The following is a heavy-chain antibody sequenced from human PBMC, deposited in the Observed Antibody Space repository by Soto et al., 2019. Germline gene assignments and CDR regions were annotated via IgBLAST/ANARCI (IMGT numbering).Heavy chain of an antibody. Sequence: PSETLSLTCTVSGGSISSGDYYWSWIRQPPGKGLEWIGYIYYSGSTYYNPSLKSRVTISVDTSKNQFSLKLSSVTAADTAVYYCASRPTKIGPTGGYFQHWGQGTLVTVSS. CDR3: ASRPTKIGPTGGYFQH. CDR1: GGSISSGDYY. V-gene: IGHV4-30-4*01. J-gene: IGHJ1*01. D-gene: IGHD3-3*01. CDR2: IYYSGST.